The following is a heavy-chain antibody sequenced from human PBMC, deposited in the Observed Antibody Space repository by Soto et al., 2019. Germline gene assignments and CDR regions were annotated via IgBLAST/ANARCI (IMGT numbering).Heavy chain of an antibody. J-gene: IGHJ4*01. V-gene: IGHV3-33*01. Sequence: QVQLVESGGGVVQPGRSLRLSCTTSGFTFSNFAMNWVRQAPGKGLEWVAVIWSDGSDTYYADSVKGRFIISRDNSKNTLSLQMNNLRAEDTAVYYCARGRKSYYDLIPSYGGHGTLVTGSS. CDR2: IWSDGSDT. CDR3: ARGRKSYYDLIPSY. CDR1: GFTFSNFA. D-gene: IGHD3-3*01.